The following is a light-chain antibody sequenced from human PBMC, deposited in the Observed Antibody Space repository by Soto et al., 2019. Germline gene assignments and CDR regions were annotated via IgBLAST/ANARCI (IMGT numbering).Light chain of an antibody. V-gene: IGLV2-14*01. Sequence: SVLTQPASVSGSPGQSITISCTGTGSDVGGYNYVSWYQQHPGKAPKLMIYEVSNRPSGVSNRFSGSKSGNTASLTISGLQAEDEADYYCSSYTSSSTLPYVFGTGTKVTVL. CDR3: SSYTSSSTLPYV. CDR2: EVS. CDR1: GSDVGGYNY. J-gene: IGLJ1*01.